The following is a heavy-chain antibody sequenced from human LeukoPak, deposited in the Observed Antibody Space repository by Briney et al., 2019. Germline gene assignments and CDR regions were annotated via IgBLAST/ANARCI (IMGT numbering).Heavy chain of an antibody. CDR1: GYTFTIYG. J-gene: IGHJ4*02. D-gene: IGHD3-22*01. CDR2: ISAYNGNT. CDR3: ARGEHYYDSSGPWFGFDY. V-gene: IGHV1-18*01. Sequence: ASVKVSCKASGYTFTIYGINWVRQAPGQGLEWMGWISAYNGNTNYAQKLQGRVTMTTDTSTSTAYMELRSLRSEDTAVYYCARGEHYYDSSGPWFGFDYWGQGTLVTVSS.